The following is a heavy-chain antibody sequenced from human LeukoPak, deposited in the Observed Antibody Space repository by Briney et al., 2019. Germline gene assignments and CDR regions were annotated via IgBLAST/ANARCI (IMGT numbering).Heavy chain of an antibody. D-gene: IGHD3-3*01. CDR2: ISGSGNTG. Sequence: QPGGSLRLSCEASGFSFGDYEMIWVRQPPGKRLEWVSYISGSGNTGYAADSVRGRFIMSRDNTKSSLNLQMAGLRAEDTALYYCARCGFGVPGPPCSWIDNWGQGTLVIVSS. J-gene: IGHJ4*02. V-gene: IGHV3-48*03. CDR3: ARCGFGVPGPPCSWIDN. CDR1: GFSFGDYE.